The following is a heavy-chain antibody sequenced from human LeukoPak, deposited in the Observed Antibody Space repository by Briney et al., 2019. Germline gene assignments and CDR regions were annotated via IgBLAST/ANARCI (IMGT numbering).Heavy chain of an antibody. D-gene: IGHD3-16*02. CDR2: ISYDGSNK. J-gene: IGHJ4*02. CDR3: ARGVAITFGGVIVNFDY. V-gene: IGHV3-30*04. Sequence: GGSLRLSCAASGFIFSSYAMHWVRQAPGKGLEWVAVISYDGSNKYYADSVKGRYTISRDNSNNTLYLQLNSLRAEDTAVYYCARGVAITFGGVIVNFDYWGQGTLATVSS. CDR1: GFIFSSYA.